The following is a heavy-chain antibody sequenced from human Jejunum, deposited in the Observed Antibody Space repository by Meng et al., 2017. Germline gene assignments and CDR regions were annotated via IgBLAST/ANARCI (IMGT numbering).Heavy chain of an antibody. CDR2: IFHTGST. V-gene: IGHV4-4*02. J-gene: IGHJ4*02. Sequence: QGQMQEADLERGKPSGPCSVTCAVSGDSITSSNWWSWVSQPPGKGLEWIGEIFHTGSTNYNPSLRSRLTISVDKSKNQFSLKLSSVTAADTAVYYCARALGTYGTFFDYWGQGTLVTVSS. CDR1: GDSITSSNW. CDR3: ARALGTYGTFFDY. D-gene: IGHD2-8*01.